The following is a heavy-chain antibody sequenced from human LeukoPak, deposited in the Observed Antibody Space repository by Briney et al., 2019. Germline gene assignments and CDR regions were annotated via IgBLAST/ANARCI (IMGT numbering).Heavy chain of an antibody. J-gene: IGHJ4*02. CDR1: GGSISSSSYY. V-gene: IGHV4-39*07. D-gene: IGHD6-19*01. Sequence: SETLSLTCTVSGGSISSSSYYWGWIRQPPGKGLEWIGSIYYSGSTYYNPSLKSRVTISVDTSKNQFSLKLSSVTAADTAVYYCVRVGYSSGWSVDYWGQGTLVTVSS. CDR2: IYYSGST. CDR3: VRVGYSSGWSVDY.